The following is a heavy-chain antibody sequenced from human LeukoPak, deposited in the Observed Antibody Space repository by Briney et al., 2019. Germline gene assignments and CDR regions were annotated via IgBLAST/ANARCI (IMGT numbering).Heavy chain of an antibody. V-gene: IGHV4-61*02. CDR1: GGSISSGSYH. CDR2: IYTSGST. J-gene: IGHJ3*02. Sequence: SQTLSLTCTVSGGSISSGSYHWSWIRQPAGKGLGWIGRIYTSGSTNYNPSLKSRVTISVDTSKNQFSLKLSSVTAADMAVYYCARGGQLLFHAFDIWGQGTVVTVSS. D-gene: IGHD2-2*01. CDR3: ARGGQLLFHAFDI.